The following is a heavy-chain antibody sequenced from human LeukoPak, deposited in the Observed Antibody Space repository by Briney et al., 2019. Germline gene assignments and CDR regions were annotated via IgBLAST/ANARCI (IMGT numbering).Heavy chain of an antibody. D-gene: IGHD3-3*01. CDR1: GFTFNSYG. V-gene: IGHV3-30*03. CDR3: ARGATYYDFWSGLKVSDY. CDR2: ISYDGSNK. Sequence: GGSLRLSCAASGFTFNSYGMHWVRQAPGKGLEWVAVISYDGSNKYYADFVKGRFTISRDNSKNTLSLQMNGLIPEDTAVYYCARGATYYDFWSGLKVSDYWGQGTLVTVSS. J-gene: IGHJ4*02.